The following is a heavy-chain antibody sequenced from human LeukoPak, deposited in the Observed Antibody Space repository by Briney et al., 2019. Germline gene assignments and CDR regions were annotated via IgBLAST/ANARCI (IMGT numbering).Heavy chain of an antibody. Sequence: GGSLRLSCAASGFTFTTYWMTWVRQAPGKGLEWMANIKQDGSEAYYVDSVKGRFTISRDNAKNMLFLQMNSLRAEDTAVYYCVDTGPLSSNGWDFNYWGQGTLVTVSS. J-gene: IGHJ4*02. CDR2: IKQDGSEA. CDR3: VDTGPLSSNGWDFNY. CDR1: GFTFTTYW. D-gene: IGHD6-19*01. V-gene: IGHV3-7*01.